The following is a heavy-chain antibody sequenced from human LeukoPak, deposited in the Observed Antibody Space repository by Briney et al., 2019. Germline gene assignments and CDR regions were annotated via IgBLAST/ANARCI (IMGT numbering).Heavy chain of an antibody. V-gene: IGHV1-46*01. CDR1: GYTFTSYY. Sequence: ASVKVSCKASGYTFTSYYMHWVRQAPGQGLEWMGIINPSGGSTSYAQKFQGRVTMTRDTSTSTVYMELSSLRSEDTAVYYCAHTAMVHYYYYGMDVWGQGTTVTVSS. CDR3: AHTAMVHYYYYGMDV. CDR2: INPSGGST. J-gene: IGHJ6*02. D-gene: IGHD5-18*01.